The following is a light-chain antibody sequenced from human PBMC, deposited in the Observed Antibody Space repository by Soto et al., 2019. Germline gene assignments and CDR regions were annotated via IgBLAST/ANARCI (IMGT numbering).Light chain of an antibody. CDR1: SSNFGSNY. CDR3: AAWDDSLSGPVV. Sequence: QSVLTQPPSASGTPGQRVTISCSGSSSNFGSNYVYWYQQLPGTAPKLLIYRNNQRPSGVPDRFSGSKSGTSASLAISGLRSEDEADYYCAAWDDSLSGPVVFGGGTKVTVL. CDR2: RNN. J-gene: IGLJ2*01. V-gene: IGLV1-47*01.